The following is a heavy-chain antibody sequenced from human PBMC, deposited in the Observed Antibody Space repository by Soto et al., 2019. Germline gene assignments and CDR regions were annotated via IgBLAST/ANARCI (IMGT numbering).Heavy chain of an antibody. Sequence: GGSLRLSCAASGFTFSSYGMHWVRQAPGKGLEWVAVISYDGSNKYYADSVKGRFTISRDNSKNTLYLQMNSLRAEDTAVYYCAKDLYSGSYLYYYYYGMDVWGQGTTVTVSS. V-gene: IGHV3-30*18. CDR3: AKDLYSGSYLYYYYYGMDV. J-gene: IGHJ6*02. CDR2: ISYDGSNK. D-gene: IGHD1-26*01. CDR1: GFTFSSYG.